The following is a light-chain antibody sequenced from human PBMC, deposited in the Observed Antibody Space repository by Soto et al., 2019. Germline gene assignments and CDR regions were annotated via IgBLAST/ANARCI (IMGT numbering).Light chain of an antibody. Sequence: DIQMTQSPSSVSASVGDRVTITCRASQDVGKWLAWYQQKPGKAPTLLIHGASSLQSGVPSRYSGSGHGTDFTLTISRLEPEDFAVYYCHQYGTLPYAFGQGTKLQIK. CDR1: QDVGKW. CDR2: GAS. V-gene: IGKV1-12*01. J-gene: IGKJ2*01. CDR3: HQYGTLPYA.